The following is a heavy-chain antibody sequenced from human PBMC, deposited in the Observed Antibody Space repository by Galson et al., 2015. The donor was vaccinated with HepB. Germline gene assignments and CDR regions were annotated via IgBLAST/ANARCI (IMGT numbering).Heavy chain of an antibody. Sequence: PALVKPTQTLTLTCTFSGFSLSTSGVGVGWIRQPPGKALEWLALIYWNDDKRYSPSLKSRLTITKDTSKNQVVLTMTNMDPVDTATYYCAHKRDEKNWFDPWGQGTLVTVSS. CDR2: IYWNDDK. CDR3: AHKRDEKNWFDP. J-gene: IGHJ5*02. CDR1: GFSLSTSGVG. V-gene: IGHV2-5*01.